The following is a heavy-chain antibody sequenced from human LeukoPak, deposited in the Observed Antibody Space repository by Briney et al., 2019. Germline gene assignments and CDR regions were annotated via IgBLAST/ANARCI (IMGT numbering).Heavy chain of an antibody. V-gene: IGHV6-1*01. CDR2: TYYRSKWYN. D-gene: IGHD2-2*01. CDR1: GDSVSSTA. J-gene: IGHJ4*02. Sequence: SQTLSLTCAISGDSVSSTAWNWIRQSLPRGLEWLGRTYYRSKWYNDYAVSVKSRITINPDTSKNQSTLQLNSVTPEDTAVYYCALGGRGYRTSSSCYFDYWGQGTLVTVSS. CDR3: ALGGRGYRTSSSCYFDY.